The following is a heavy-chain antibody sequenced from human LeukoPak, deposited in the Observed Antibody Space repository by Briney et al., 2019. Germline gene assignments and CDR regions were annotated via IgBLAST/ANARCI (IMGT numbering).Heavy chain of an antibody. D-gene: IGHD7-27*01. CDR1: GYKFSDYW. CDR2: VYPGDSDS. V-gene: IGHV5-51*01. J-gene: IGHJ4*02. Sequence: GESLKISCKGSGYKFSDYWIGWVRQMPGKGLEWMGIVYPGDSDSRHSPSFQGQVTISADKSISTAYLQWSSLKTSDTAMYYCATSPHGEGFDYWGQGTLATVSS. CDR3: ATSPHGEGFDY.